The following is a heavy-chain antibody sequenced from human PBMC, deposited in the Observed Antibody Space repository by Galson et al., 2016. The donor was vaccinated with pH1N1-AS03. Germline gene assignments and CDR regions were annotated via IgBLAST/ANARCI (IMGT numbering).Heavy chain of an antibody. J-gene: IGHJ6*02. CDR1: GYTFISYA. Sequence: SVKVSCKASGYTFISYAMHWVRQAPGQRLEWMGWINAGIGNTTYSQSFQGRVTITRDTSASKAYMELSSLRAEDTAVYYCARGRGSYGMDVWGQGTTVTVSS. CDR2: INAGIGNT. V-gene: IGHV1-3*01. CDR3: ARGRGSYGMDV. D-gene: IGHD1-26*01.